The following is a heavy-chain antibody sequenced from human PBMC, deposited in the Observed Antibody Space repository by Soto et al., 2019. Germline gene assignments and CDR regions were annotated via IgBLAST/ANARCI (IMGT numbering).Heavy chain of an antibody. V-gene: IGHV3-21*01. CDR1: GFTFSSYS. CDR2: ISSSSSYI. D-gene: IGHD3-10*01. J-gene: IGHJ3*02. Sequence: PGGSLRLSCAASGFTFSSYSMNWVRQAPGKGLEWVSSISSSSSYIYYADSVKGRFTISRDNAKNSLYLQMNSLRAEDTAVYYCARDRVVRGVPDDAFDIWGQGTMVTVSS. CDR3: ARDRVVRGVPDDAFDI.